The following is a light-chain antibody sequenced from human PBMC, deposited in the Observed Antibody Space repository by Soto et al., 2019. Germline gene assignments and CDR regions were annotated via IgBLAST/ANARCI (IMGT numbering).Light chain of an antibody. CDR2: DVS. Sequence: QSALTQPPSASGSPGQSVAISCTGTTSDVGGYNYVSWYQQHPGKAPKLIIYDVSKRPSGVPDRFSGPKSGNTASLTVSGLQGEDEADYYCSLHVASNTLSLGGGTKQNVL. V-gene: IGLV2-8*01. J-gene: IGLJ2*01. CDR1: TSDVGGYNY. CDR3: SLHVASNTLS.